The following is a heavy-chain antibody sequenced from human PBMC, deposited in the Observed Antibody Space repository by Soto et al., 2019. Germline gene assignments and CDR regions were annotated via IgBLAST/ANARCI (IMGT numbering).Heavy chain of an antibody. CDR1: GGSIRSGDYY. D-gene: IGHD5-18*01. V-gene: IGHV4-31*03. Sequence: QVQLQESGPGLVKPSQTLSLTCTVSGGSIRSGDYYWSGVRQSPRRGLEWIGNIYYSGSTYYNPYLKSRLTISVDTSKNQFSLNLSSVTAADTAVYYCARDRLMATAGTARHYFGLDVWGQGTTVTVAS. CDR2: IYYSGST. J-gene: IGHJ6*02. CDR3: ARDRLMATAGTARHYFGLDV.